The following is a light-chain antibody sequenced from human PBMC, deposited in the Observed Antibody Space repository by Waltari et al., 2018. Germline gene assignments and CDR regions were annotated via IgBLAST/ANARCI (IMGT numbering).Light chain of an antibody. Sequence: QSALTQPASVSGSPGQSIPISCTGTSSDLWRYNIVSWYQQHPGKAPKVIIYEGSKRPSGVSYRFSGSKSGNTASLTISGLQAEDEADYYCCSFASGSTWVFGGGTKLTVL. CDR3: CSFASGSTWV. CDR2: EGS. V-gene: IGLV2-23*01. CDR1: SSDLWRYNI. J-gene: IGLJ3*02.